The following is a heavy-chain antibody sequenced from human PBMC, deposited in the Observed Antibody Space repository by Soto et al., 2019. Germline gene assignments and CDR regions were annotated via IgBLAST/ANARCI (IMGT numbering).Heavy chain of an antibody. CDR3: ARADQRSRSCFDY. J-gene: IGHJ4*02. Sequence: SETLSLTCAVSGGSISSGGYSWSWIRQPPGKGLEWIGYIYHSGSTYYNPSLKSRVTISVDRSKNQFSLKLSSVTAADTAVYYCARADQRSRSCFDYWGQGTLVTVSS. CDR1: GGSISSGGYS. V-gene: IGHV4-30-2*01. CDR2: IYHSGST. D-gene: IGHD6-13*01.